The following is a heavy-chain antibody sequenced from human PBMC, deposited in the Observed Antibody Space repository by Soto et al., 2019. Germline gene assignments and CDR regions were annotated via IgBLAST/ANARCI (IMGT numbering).Heavy chain of an antibody. CDR1: GFTVSSNY. D-gene: IGHD5-12*01. CDR3: ARGVATMNDAFDI. Sequence: GGSLRLSCAASGFTVSSNYMSWVRQAPGKGLEWVSVIYSGGSTYYAASEKGRFTISRHNSKNTLYLQMNSLRAEDTAVYYCARGVATMNDAFDIWGQGTMVTVSS. J-gene: IGHJ3*02. V-gene: IGHV3-53*04. CDR2: IYSGGST.